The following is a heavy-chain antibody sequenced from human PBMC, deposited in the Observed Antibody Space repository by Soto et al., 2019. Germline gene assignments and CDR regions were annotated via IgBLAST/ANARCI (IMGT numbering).Heavy chain of an antibody. Sequence: GSLRLSCAASGFTFANAWMSWVRQAPGKGLEWVGEINHSGSTNYNPSLKSRVTISVDTSKNQFSLKLSSVTAADTAVYYCARSRKPRVVPAVDDAFDIWGQGTMVTVSS. V-gene: IGHV4-34*01. CDR2: INHSGST. J-gene: IGHJ3*02. CDR3: ARSRKPRVVPAVDDAFDI. CDR1: GFTFANAW. D-gene: IGHD2-2*01.